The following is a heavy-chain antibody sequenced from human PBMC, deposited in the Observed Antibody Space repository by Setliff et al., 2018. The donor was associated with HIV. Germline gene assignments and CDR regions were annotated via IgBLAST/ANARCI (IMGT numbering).Heavy chain of an antibody. CDR1: GFSFSAHA. CDR3: AAVFTGEPGRSLDY. CDR2: ILRGASPS. Sequence: PGGSLRLSCAASGFSFSAHAMSWVRRAPGKGLEFLAVILRGASPSYYADSVKGRFTISRDNAKNSQYLLMSDLRAEDTAVYYCAAVFTGEPGRSLDYWGQGTPVTVSS. V-gene: IGHV3-21*01. D-gene: IGHD1-26*01. J-gene: IGHJ4*02.